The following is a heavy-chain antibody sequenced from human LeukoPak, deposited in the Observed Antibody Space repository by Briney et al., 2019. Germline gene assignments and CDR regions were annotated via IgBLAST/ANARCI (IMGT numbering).Heavy chain of an antibody. CDR3: ARGAPSLYYYYMDI. CDR2: IYYSGST. D-gene: IGHD3-10*01. V-gene: IGHV4-59*08. J-gene: IGHJ6*03. Sequence: PSETLSLTCTVSGGSISSYYWSWIRQPPGKGLEWIGYIYYSGSTNYNPSLKSRVTISLDTSKNQSSLKLTSVTAADTAVYYCARGAPSLYYYYMDIWGKGTTVTVSS. CDR1: GGSISSYY.